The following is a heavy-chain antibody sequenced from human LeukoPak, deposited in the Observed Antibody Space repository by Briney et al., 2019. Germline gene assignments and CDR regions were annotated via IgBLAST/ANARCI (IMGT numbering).Heavy chain of an antibody. CDR2: IYYSGST. CDR3: AAFPLGVNYYGMDV. J-gene: IGHJ6*02. V-gene: IGHV4-59*01. Sequence: PSETLSLTCTVSGGSISSYHWSWIRQPPGKGLEWIGYIYYSGSTNYNPSLKSRVTISVDTSKNQFSLKLSSVTAADTAVYYCAAFPLGVNYYGMDVWGQGTTVTVSS. CDR1: GGSISSYH. D-gene: IGHD3-10*01.